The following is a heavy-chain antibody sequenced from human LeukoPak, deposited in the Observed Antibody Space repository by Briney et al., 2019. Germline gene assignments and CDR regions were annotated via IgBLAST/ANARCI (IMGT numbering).Heavy chain of an antibody. Sequence: ASVKVSCKVSGYTLTELSMHWVRQAPGKGLEWMGGFDPEDGETIYAQKFQGRVTMTEDTSTDTAYMELSSLRSEDTAVYYCATAPRAGIMGWSVVDYWGQGTLVTVSS. CDR1: GYTLTELS. D-gene: IGHD3-16*01. J-gene: IGHJ4*02. CDR3: ATAPRAGIMGWSVVDY. CDR2: FDPEDGET. V-gene: IGHV1-24*01.